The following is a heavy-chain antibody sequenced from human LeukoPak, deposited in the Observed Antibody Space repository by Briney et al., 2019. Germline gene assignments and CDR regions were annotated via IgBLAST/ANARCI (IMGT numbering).Heavy chain of an antibody. CDR3: ARDNSVGDNAWWFDP. CDR2: INPNSGGT. J-gene: IGHJ5*02. D-gene: IGHD1-26*01. CDR1: GYTFTGYY. Sequence: ASVKVSCKTSGYTFTGYYMHWVRQAPGQGLKWMGWINPNSGGTNYAQKFQGRVTMTRDTSISTAYMELSRLRSDDTAVYYCARDNSVGDNAWWFDPWGQGTLVTVSS. V-gene: IGHV1-2*02.